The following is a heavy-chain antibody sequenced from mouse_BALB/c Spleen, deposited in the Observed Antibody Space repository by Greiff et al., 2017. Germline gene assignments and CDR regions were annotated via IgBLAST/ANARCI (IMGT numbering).Heavy chain of an antibody. Sequence: QVQLQQSGAELVRPGTSVKVSCKASGYAFTNYLIEWVKQRPGQGLEWIGVINPGSGGTNYNEKFKGKATLTADKSSSTAYMQLSSLTSDDSAVDFCARAGVITTAYAMDYWGQGTSVTVSS. CDR3: ARAGVITTAYAMDY. D-gene: IGHD1-1*01. V-gene: IGHV1-54*01. J-gene: IGHJ4*01. CDR2: INPGSGGT. CDR1: GYAFTNYL.